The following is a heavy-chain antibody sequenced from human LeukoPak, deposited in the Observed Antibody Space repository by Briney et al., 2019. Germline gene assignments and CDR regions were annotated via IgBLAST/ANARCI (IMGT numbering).Heavy chain of an antibody. CDR3: ARGNHGGYCSSTSCYASSSYYGMDV. CDR2: INHSGST. D-gene: IGHD2-2*01. V-gene: IGHV4-34*01. CDR1: GGSFSGYY. Sequence: KPSETLSLTCAVYGGSFSGYYWSWIRQPPGKGLEWIGEINHSGSTNYNPSLKSRVTISVDTSRNQFSLKLSSVTAADTAVYYCARGNHGGYCSSTSCYASSSYYGMDVWGQGTTVTVSS. J-gene: IGHJ6*02.